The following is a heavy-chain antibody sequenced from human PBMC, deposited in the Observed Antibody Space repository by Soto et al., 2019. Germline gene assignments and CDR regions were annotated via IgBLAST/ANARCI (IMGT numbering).Heavy chain of an antibody. Sequence: QVQLVQSGAEVKKPGASVKVYCKASGYTFTSYETSWVRQATGQGLEWMGWMNPNSGNTGFAQKFQGRVTMTRNTSISTAYMELSSLRSEDTAVYYCARERAHYGMDVWGQGTTVTVSS. CDR3: ARERAHYGMDV. CDR1: GYTFTSYE. V-gene: IGHV1-8*01. D-gene: IGHD6-25*01. CDR2: MNPNSGNT. J-gene: IGHJ6*02.